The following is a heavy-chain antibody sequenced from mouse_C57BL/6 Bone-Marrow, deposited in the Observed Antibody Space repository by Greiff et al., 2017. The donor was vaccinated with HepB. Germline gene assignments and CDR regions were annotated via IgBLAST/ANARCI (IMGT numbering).Heavy chain of an antibody. J-gene: IGHJ3*01. CDR2: ISYDGSN. Sequence: DVKLQESGPGLVKPSQSLSLTCSVTGYSITSGYYWHWIRQFPGNTLEWMGSISYDGSNNYNPSLKNRISITRDTSKNQFFLKLNSVTTEDTATYYCARDGGDYAWFAYWGQGTLVTVSA. CDR1: GYSITSGYY. D-gene: IGHD2-4*01. CDR3: ARDGGDYAWFAY. V-gene: IGHV3-6*01.